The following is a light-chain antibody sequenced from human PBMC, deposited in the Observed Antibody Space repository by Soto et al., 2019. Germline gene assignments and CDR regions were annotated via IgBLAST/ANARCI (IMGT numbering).Light chain of an antibody. V-gene: IGKV1-9*01. CDR3: QQTRSYPST. CDR2: GAS. Sequence: IQLTQSPCSLSSSVGDSVTIPCLASQDITSYLAWYQQKPGKAPNLLIYGASTLQSGVPSRFSGSGSGTDFTLTISSLQAEDFATYYCQQTRSYPSTFGGGTKVDIK. J-gene: IGKJ4*01. CDR1: QDITSY.